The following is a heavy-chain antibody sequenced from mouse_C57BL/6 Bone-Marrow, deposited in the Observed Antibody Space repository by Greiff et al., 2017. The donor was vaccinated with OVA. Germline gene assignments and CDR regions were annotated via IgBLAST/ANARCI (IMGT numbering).Heavy chain of an antibody. CDR3: ARDDYWGFDY. CDR1: GFTFSSYA. Sequence: EVKLVESGGGLVKPGGSLKLSCAASGFTFSSYAMSWVRQTPEKRLEWVATISDGGSYTYYPDNVKGRFTISRDNAKNNLYLQMSHLKSEDTAMYYCARDDYWGFDYWGQGTTLTVSS. J-gene: IGHJ2*01. CDR2: ISDGGSYT. D-gene: IGHD1-1*01. V-gene: IGHV5-4*01.